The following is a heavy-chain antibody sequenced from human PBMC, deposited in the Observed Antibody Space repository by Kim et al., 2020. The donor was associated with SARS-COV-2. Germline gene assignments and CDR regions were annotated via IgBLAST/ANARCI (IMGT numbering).Heavy chain of an antibody. CDR1: GFTFSSYW. Sequence: GGSLRLSCAASGFTFSSYWMHWVRQAPGKGLVWVSRIISDGTSTAYADAVKGRFTISRDNAKNTLYLQMNSLRAEDTAVYYCARGHYGDYLIWGQGTLVTVSS. D-gene: IGHD4-17*01. CDR2: IISDGTST. CDR3: ARGHYGDYLI. J-gene: IGHJ4*02. V-gene: IGHV3-74*01.